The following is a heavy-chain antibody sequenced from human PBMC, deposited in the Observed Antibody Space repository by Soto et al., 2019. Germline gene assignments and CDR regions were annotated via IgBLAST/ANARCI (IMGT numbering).Heavy chain of an antibody. CDR2: IIPIFGTA. D-gene: IGHD3-10*01. Sequence: SVKVSCKASGGTFSSYAISWVRQAPGQGLEWMGGIIPIFGTANYAQKFQGRVTITADESTSTAYMELSSLRSEDTAVYYCASLAEGYYGSGSYYNVDAFDIWGQGTMVTVSS. CDR3: ASLAEGYYGSGSYYNVDAFDI. CDR1: GGTFSSYA. J-gene: IGHJ3*02. V-gene: IGHV1-69*13.